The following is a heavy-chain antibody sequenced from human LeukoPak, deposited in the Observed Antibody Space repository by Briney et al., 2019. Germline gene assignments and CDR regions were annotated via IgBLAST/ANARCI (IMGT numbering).Heavy chain of an antibody. V-gene: IGHV3-23*01. CDR1: GFTFNTFA. J-gene: IGHJ4*02. CDR2: ISGSGGRT. D-gene: IGHD3-22*01. CDR3: AKELYYDSSGYPSASDY. Sequence: GGSLRLSCAASGFTFNTFAMSWVRQAPGKGLEWVSVISGSGGRTYYADSVKGRFTISRDNSKNTLYLQMNSLRAEDTAVYYCAKELYYDSSGYPSASDYWGQGTLVTVSS.